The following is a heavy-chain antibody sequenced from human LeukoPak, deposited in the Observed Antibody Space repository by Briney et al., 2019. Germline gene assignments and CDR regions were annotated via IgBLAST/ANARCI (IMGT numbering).Heavy chain of an antibody. V-gene: IGHV4-39*01. D-gene: IGHD1-1*01. CDR2: ISYSGST. J-gene: IGHJ4*02. Sequence: ASETLPLTCTVSGGSISSSSYYWGWIRQAPGKGLEWIGGISYSGSTYYNPSLKSRVTISLDTSKNQFSLKLSSVTAADTAVYYCARHSTTGPTFFDYWGQGTLVTVSS. CDR3: ARHSTTGPTFFDY. CDR1: GGSISSSSYY.